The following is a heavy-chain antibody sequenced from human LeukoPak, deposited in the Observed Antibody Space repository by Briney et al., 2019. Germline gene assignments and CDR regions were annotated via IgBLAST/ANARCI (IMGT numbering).Heavy chain of an antibody. CDR1: GFKFKFDDYA. CDR3: ARTSRAAGI. Sequence: GGSLRLSCAASGFKFKFDDYAMHWVRQAPGKGLEWVSYISSSSSTIYYADSVKGRFTISRDNAKNSLYLQMNSLRAEDTAVYYCARTSRAAGIWGQGTMVTVSS. V-gene: IGHV3-48*01. J-gene: IGHJ3*02. CDR2: ISSSSSTI.